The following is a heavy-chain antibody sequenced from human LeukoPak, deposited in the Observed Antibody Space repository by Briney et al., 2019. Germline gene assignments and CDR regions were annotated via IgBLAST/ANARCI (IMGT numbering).Heavy chain of an antibody. CDR3: ARSTTVTPDYYYYYGMDV. D-gene: IGHD4-17*01. Sequence: PSETLSLTCTVTGGSISSYYWSWIRQPPGKGLEWIGYIYYSGSTNYNPSLKSRVTISVDTSKNQFSLKLSSVTAADTAVYYCARSTTVTPDYYYYYGMDVWGQGTTVTVSS. CDR2: IYYSGST. J-gene: IGHJ6*02. V-gene: IGHV4-59*08. CDR1: GGSISSYY.